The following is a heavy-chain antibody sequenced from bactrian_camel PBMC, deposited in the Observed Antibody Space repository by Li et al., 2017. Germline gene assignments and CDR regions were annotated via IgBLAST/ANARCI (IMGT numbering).Heavy chain of an antibody. J-gene: IGHJ4*01. Sequence: VQLVESGGGSVQAGGSLTLSCVASTNTYTTHCVGWFRQAPGQEREGVAAVYTGGGTTTYYVDSVKGRFTISRDNAKNTLYLQMNSLKPEDTAMYYCAAGGLGYDPLDRYEYNYWGQGTQVTVS. CDR1: TNTYTTHC. V-gene: IGHV3S54*01. D-gene: IGHD5*01. CDR2: VYTGGGTTT. CDR3: AAGGLGYDPLDRYEYNY.